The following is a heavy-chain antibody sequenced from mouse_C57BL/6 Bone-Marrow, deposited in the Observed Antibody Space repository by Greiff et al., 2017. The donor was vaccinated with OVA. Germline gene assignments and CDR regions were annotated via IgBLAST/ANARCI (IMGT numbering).Heavy chain of an antibody. CDR3: LTGVFAY. V-gene: IGHV6-6*01. CDR2: IRNKANNHAT. D-gene: IGHD4-1*01. Sequence: EVQRVESGGGLVQPGGSMKLSCAASGFTFSDAWMDWVRQSPEKGLEWVAEIRNKANNHATYYAESVKGRFTISKDDSKSSFYLQMNSLRAEDTGIYYCLTGVFAYWGQGTLVTVSA. CDR1: GFTFSDAW. J-gene: IGHJ3*01.